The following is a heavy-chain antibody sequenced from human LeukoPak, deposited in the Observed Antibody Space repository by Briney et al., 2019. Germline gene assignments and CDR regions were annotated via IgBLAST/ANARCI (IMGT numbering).Heavy chain of an antibody. V-gene: IGHV3-7*01. CDR3: ARDSGDQTVDY. CDR1: RFTFSSYW. J-gene: IGHJ4*02. CDR2: IKPDGSEK. Sequence: GGSLRLSCAASRFTFSSYWMSWVRQDPGKGLEWVANIKPDGSEKYYVDSVKGRFTISRDNAKNSLYLQMNSLRAEDTAVYYCARDSGDQTVDYWGQGTLVTVSS. D-gene: IGHD3-10*01.